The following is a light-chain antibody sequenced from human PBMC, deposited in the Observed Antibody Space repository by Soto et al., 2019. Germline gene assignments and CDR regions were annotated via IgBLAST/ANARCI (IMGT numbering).Light chain of an antibody. Sequence: DIQMTQSPSTLSASVGDRVTITCRASQSITGWLAWFQQKPGKAPKLLISKASSLEGGGPSRFSGSGSGTEFTLSISGLQPDDFATYYCQQYNPYSPWTFGQGTKVEIK. V-gene: IGKV1-5*03. CDR2: KAS. J-gene: IGKJ1*01. CDR1: QSITGW. CDR3: QQYNPYSPWT.